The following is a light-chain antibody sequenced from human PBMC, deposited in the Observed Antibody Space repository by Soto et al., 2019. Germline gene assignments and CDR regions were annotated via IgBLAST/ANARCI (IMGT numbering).Light chain of an antibody. V-gene: IGKV1-39*01. CDR3: QHSYSTPT. CDR1: QSISKY. J-gene: IGKJ1*01. Sequence: DIQMTQSPSSLSASVGDTVTITCRASQSISKYLNWYQQKPGKAPRLLIGAASRVQRGVPSRFSGSGSGTDFTLTISSLQPEDSATYCYQHSYSTPTFGQGTKVEIK. CDR2: AAS.